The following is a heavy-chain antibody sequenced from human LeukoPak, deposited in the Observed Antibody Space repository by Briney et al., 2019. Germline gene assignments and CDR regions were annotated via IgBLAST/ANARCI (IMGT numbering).Heavy chain of an antibody. V-gene: IGHV3-21*01. D-gene: IGHD1-26*01. J-gene: IGHJ4*02. CDR3: ARGGGSYYNSDY. CDR1: GFTFSSYS. CDR2: ISSSSSYI. Sequence: PGGSLRLSCAASGFTFSSYSMNWVRQAPGKGLEWVSSISSSSSYIYYADSVKGRFTISRDNAKNSLYLQMNSLRAEDTAVYYCARGGGSYYNSDYWGQGTLVTVSS.